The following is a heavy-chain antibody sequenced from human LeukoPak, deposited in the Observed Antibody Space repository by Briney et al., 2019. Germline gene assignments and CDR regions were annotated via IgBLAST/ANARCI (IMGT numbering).Heavy chain of an antibody. CDR1: GGSISSGDYY. CDR2: IYYSGST. Sequence: SETLSLTXTVSGGSISSGDYYWSWIRQPPGKGLEWIGYIYYSGSTYYNPSLKSRVTISVDTSKNQFSLKLSSVTAADTAVYYCAREGLRAGTADYWGQGTLVTVSS. CDR3: AREGLRAGTADY. D-gene: IGHD1-7*01. J-gene: IGHJ4*02. V-gene: IGHV4-30-4*08.